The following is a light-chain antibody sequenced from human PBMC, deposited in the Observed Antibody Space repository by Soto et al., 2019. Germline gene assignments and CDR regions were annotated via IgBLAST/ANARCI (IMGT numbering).Light chain of an antibody. CDR1: SSEVGGYNY. V-gene: IGLV2-11*01. CDR2: DVS. J-gene: IGLJ1*01. CDR3: CSYAGSYV. Sequence: QSVLTQPRSVSGSPGQSVTISCTGTSSEVGGYNYVSWYQQHPGKAPKIMIYDVSKRPSGVPDRFSGSKSGNTASLTISGLQAEDEADYYCCSYAGSYVFGTGTKVTVL.